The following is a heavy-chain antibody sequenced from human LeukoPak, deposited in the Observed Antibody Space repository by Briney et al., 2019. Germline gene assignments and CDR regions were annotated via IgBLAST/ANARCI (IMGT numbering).Heavy chain of an antibody. CDR1: GFTFSNYF. Sequence: PVGSLRLSCAASGFTFSNYFMHWARQAPGKGLEYVSAISTNGGSTYYAKSVEGRFTISRDNSKNTLYLQMGSLRGEDMAVYYCARRVAPTDYLGADVWGQGTTVTVS. CDR3: ARRVAPTDYLGADV. J-gene: IGHJ6*02. CDR2: ISTNGGST. V-gene: IGHV3-64*01.